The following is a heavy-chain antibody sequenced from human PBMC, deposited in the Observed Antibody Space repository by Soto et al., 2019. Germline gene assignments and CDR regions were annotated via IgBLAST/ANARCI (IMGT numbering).Heavy chain of an antibody. J-gene: IGHJ4*02. CDR2: ISGSDGST. CDR3: ARRTSGWYLDY. V-gene: IGHV3-23*01. D-gene: IGHD6-19*01. CDR1: GFTFSSYA. Sequence: EVQLLESGGGLVQPGGSLRLSCAASGFTFSSYAMSWVRQAPGKGLEWVSVISGSDGSTYYADSVKGRFTISRDHSKNTLYLQMNSRRAEDKAVYYCARRTSGWYLDYWGQGTLVTVSS.